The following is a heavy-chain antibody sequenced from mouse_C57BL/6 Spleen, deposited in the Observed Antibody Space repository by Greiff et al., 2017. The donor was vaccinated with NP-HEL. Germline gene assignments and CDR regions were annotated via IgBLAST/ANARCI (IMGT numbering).Heavy chain of an antibody. CDR1: GYAFSSYW. V-gene: IGHV1-80*01. CDR3: ARGSSYWYFDV. D-gene: IGHD1-1*01. Sequence: VQLQQSGAELVKPGASVKISCKASGYAFSSYWMNWVKQRPGKGLEWIGQIYPGDGDTNYNGKFKGKATLTADKSSSTAYMQLSSLTSEGSAVYFCARGSSYWYFDVWGKGTTVTVSS. CDR2: IYPGDGDT. J-gene: IGHJ1*03.